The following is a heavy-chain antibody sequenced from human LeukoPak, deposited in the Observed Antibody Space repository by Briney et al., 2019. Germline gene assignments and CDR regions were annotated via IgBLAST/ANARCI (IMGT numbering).Heavy chain of an antibody. V-gene: IGHV4-31*03. CDR3: ASSEATTTPPPYGMDV. CDR2: IYHSGGT. J-gene: IGHJ6*02. CDR1: GGSISSGGYY. Sequence: SETLSLTCTFSGGSISSGGYYWSWIRQHRGKGLEWVGYIYHSGGTFYNPSLKRRVSISVDTSKNQFSLKLSSVTAADTAVYYCASSEATTTPPPYGMDVWGQGTTVTVSS. D-gene: IGHD5-12*01.